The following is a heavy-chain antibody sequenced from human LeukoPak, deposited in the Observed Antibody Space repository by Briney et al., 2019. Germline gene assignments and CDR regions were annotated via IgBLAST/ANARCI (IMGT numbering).Heavy chain of an antibody. Sequence: GGSLRLSCAASGFTFSSYVMNWVRQAPGKGLEWVSAISGSGGSTYYADFVKGRFTISRDNSKKTLYLQMNSLRAEDTAVYYCAKDRAFMTTVTHNWFDPWGQGTLVTVSS. CDR2: ISGSGGST. V-gene: IGHV3-23*01. CDR1: GFTFSSYV. CDR3: AKDRAFMTTVTHNWFDP. D-gene: IGHD4-17*01. J-gene: IGHJ5*02.